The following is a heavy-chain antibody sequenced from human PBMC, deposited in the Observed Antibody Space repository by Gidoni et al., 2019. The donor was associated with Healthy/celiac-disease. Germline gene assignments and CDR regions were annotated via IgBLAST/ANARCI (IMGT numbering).Heavy chain of an antibody. CDR2: IYYSGST. CDR1: GGSIRSSSYY. Sequence: QLQLQESGPGLVKPSETLSLTCTVSGGSIRSSSYYWGWIRQPPGKGLEWSGSIYYSGSTHDKPSLKSRVTISVDTSKNQFSRKLSSVTAADTAVYYCARYGDIVLVPAAPGAFEIWGQGTMVTVSS. CDR3: ARYGDIVLVPAAPGAFEI. J-gene: IGHJ3*02. D-gene: IGHD2-2*01. V-gene: IGHV4-39*07.